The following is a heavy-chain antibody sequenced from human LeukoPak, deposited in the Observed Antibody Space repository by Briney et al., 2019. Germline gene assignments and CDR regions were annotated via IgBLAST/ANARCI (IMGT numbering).Heavy chain of an antibody. Sequence: PETLSLTCTVSGGSISSYYWSWIRQPPGKRLEWIGYIYYSGSTNYNPSLKSRVTISVDTSKNQFSLKLSSVTAADTAVYYCARLTMVRGVTPYYFDYWGQGTLVTVSS. V-gene: IGHV4-59*01. CDR3: ARLTMVRGVTPYYFDY. J-gene: IGHJ4*02. CDR1: GGSISSYY. D-gene: IGHD3-10*01. CDR2: IYYSGST.